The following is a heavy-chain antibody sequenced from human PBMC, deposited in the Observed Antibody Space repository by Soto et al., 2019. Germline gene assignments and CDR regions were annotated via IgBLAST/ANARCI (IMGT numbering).Heavy chain of an antibody. D-gene: IGHD3-22*01. CDR2: DYHSGTT. Sequence: SETLSLTCAVSGYSINSGSFWCWIRQPPGKGLEWIGSDYHSGTTYYNPSLKTRVAISVDTSKTQFSLRLSSVTAADTAVYFCARDPNYYYNADYLEYWGQGALVT. J-gene: IGHJ4*02. CDR3: ARDPNYYYNADYLEY. CDR1: GYSINSGSF. V-gene: IGHV4-38-2*02.